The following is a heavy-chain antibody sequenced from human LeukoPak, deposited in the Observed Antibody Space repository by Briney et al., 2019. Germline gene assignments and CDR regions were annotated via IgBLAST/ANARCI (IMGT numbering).Heavy chain of an antibody. CDR3: ATLPSSSSWYWFDY. CDR1: GYTFTGYY. CDR2: INPNSGGT. Sequence: ASVKVSCKASGYTFTGYYMHWVRQAPGQGLEWMGWINPNSGGTNCAQKFQGRVTMTRDTSISTAYMELSRLRSDDTAVYYCATLPSSSSWYWFDYWGQGALVTVSS. J-gene: IGHJ4*02. D-gene: IGHD6-13*01. V-gene: IGHV1-2*02.